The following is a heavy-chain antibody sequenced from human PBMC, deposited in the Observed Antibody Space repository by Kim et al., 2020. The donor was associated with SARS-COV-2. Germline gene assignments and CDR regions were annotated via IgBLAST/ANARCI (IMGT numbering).Heavy chain of an antibody. CDR2: IIGSGGST. CDR3: ANDHDTMIVGLFDP. CDR1: GFTFSSYA. Sequence: GGSLRLSCAASGFTFSSYAMSWVRQAPGKVLEWVSAIIGSGGSTYYADSVKGRFTISRDNSKNTLYLQMNSLRAEDTAVYYCANDHDTMIVGLFDPWGQGTLVTVSS. D-gene: IGHD3-22*01. V-gene: IGHV3-23*01. J-gene: IGHJ5*02.